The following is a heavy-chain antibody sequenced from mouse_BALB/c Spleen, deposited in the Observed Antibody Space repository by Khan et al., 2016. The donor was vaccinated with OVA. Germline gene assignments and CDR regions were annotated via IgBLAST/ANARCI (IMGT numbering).Heavy chain of an antibody. CDR3: ARRNYFGYTFAY. CDR2: ISPGSGDT. D-gene: IGHD1-2*01. J-gene: IGHJ3*01. Sequence: QVQLQQSGAELARPGASVKLSCKASGYTFSDYYINWVKQRTGQGLEWIGEISPGSGDTYYKEKFKGKATLTADKSSSTAYMQLNSLTSEASAVYFCARRNYFGYTFAYWGQGTLVTVSA. V-gene: IGHV1-77*01. CDR1: GYTFSDYY.